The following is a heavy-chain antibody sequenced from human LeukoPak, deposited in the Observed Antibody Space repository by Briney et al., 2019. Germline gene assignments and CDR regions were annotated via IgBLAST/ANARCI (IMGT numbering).Heavy chain of an antibody. V-gene: IGHV4-34*01. CDR3: ARLNYYDSSGTY. J-gene: IGHJ4*02. CDR2: INHSGGT. CDR1: GGSFSGYY. Sequence: SETLSLTCAVYGGSFSGYYWSWIRQPPGKGLEWIGEINHSGGTNYNPSLKSRVTISVDTSKNQFSLKLSSVTAADTAVYYCARLNYYDSSGTYWGQGTLVTVSS. D-gene: IGHD3-22*01.